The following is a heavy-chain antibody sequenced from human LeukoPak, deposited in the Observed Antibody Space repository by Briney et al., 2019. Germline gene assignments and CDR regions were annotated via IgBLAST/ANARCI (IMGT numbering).Heavy chain of an antibody. Sequence: SETLSLTCTVSGGSISPYYWSWLRQPPGQGLEWLGYIYYSGNTEYKPSLTSRVAMSVDTSKNQFSLRLSSVTAADTAVYYCARSTGSTMFIDYWGQGTLVTVSS. J-gene: IGHJ4*02. CDR1: GGSISPYY. V-gene: IGHV4-59*01. CDR3: ARSTGSTMFIDY. D-gene: IGHD3-10*02. CDR2: IYYSGNT.